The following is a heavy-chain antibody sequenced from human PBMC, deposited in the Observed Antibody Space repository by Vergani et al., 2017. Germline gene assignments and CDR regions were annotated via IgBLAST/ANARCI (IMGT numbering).Heavy chain of an antibody. V-gene: IGHV1-46*01. CDR1: GGTFSSYA. D-gene: IGHD5-18*01. Sequence: QVQLVQSGAEVTKPGSSVKVSCKASGGTFSSYAISWVRQAPGQGLEWMGIINPSGGSTSYAQKFEGRVTMTRDTSTSTVYMELSSLRSEDTAVYYCARAGGYNHDYWGQGTLVTVSS. CDR2: INPSGGST. J-gene: IGHJ4*02. CDR3: ARAGGYNHDY.